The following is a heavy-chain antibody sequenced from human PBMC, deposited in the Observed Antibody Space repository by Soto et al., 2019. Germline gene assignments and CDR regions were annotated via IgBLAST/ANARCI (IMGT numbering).Heavy chain of an antibody. V-gene: IGHV3-21*01. CDR1: GFTFSSYS. Sequence: PGGSLRLSCAASGFTFSSYSMNWVRQAPGKGLEWVSSISSSSSYIYYADSVKGRFTISRDNAKNSLYLQMNSLRAEDTAVYYCARVCSGGSCSDYWGQGTLVTVSS. CDR3: ARVCSGGSCSDY. D-gene: IGHD2-15*01. J-gene: IGHJ4*02. CDR2: ISSSSSYI.